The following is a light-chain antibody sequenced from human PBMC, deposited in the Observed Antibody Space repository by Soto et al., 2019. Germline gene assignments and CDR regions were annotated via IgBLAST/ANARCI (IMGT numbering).Light chain of an antibody. J-gene: IGKJ5*01. CDR1: QSVSSSY. CDR3: QQYGSSPPIT. Sequence: EIVLTQSPGTLSSSPGERVTLSCRASQSVSSSYLAWYQQKPGQAPRLLIYGASSRATGIPDRFSGSGSGTDFTLTISRLEPEDFAVYYCQQYGSSPPITFGQGTRLEIK. CDR2: GAS. V-gene: IGKV3-20*01.